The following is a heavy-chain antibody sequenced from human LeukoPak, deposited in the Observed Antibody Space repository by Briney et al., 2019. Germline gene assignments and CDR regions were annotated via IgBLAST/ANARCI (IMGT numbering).Heavy chain of an antibody. CDR3: ARGEYGSGSYYTYYYYGMDV. CDR2: ICHSGST. D-gene: IGHD3-10*01. Sequence: SETLSLTCAVSGGSISSGGYSWSWIRQPPGKGLEWIGYICHSGSTYYNPSLKSRVTISVDRSKNQFSLKLSSVTAADTAVYYCARGEYGSGSYYTYYYYGMDVWGKGTTVTVSS. J-gene: IGHJ6*04. V-gene: IGHV4-30-2*01. CDR1: GGSISSGGYS.